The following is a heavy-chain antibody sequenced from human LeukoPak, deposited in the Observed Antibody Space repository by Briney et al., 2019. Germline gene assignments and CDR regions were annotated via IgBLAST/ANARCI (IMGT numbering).Heavy chain of an antibody. CDR1: GFTFSNYA. Sequence: PGGSLRLSCAASGFTFSNYAMSWVRQAPGKGLEWVSSISSSSSYIYYADSVKGRFTISRDNAKNSLYLQMNSLRAEDTAVYYCARELVSSIVVVTAMGYFDYWGQGTLVTVSS. D-gene: IGHD2-21*02. V-gene: IGHV3-21*01. CDR2: ISSSSSYI. J-gene: IGHJ4*02. CDR3: ARELVSSIVVVTAMGYFDY.